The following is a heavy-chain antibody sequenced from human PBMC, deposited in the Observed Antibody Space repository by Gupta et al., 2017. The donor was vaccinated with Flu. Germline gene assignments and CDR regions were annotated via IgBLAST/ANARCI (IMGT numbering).Heavy chain of an antibody. Sequence: ICTVSGGSISDTSYYWGWIRQPPGKGLEWIGNVGYSGNTFYNPSLKSRVTISVDTSKNQFSLKLSSVTAADTAVYYCARRITYGKTFDYWGQGSLVTVSS. CDR1: GGSISDTSYY. J-gene: IGHJ4*02. CDR2: VGYSGNT. CDR3: ARRITYGKTFDY. V-gene: IGHV4-39*01. D-gene: IGHD2/OR15-2a*01.